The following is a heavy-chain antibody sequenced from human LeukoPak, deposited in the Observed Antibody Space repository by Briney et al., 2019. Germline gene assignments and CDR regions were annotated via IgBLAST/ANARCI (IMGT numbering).Heavy chain of an antibody. Sequence: RPGGSLRLSCAASGFTFSSYGMHWLRQAPGKGLEWRAIISYDGSNKYYADSVKGRFTISRDNSKNTLYLQMNSLRAEDTAVYYCAKGGSGYHLYFDYWGQGTLVTVSS. D-gene: IGHD3-22*01. CDR3: AKGGSGYHLYFDY. V-gene: IGHV3-30*18. CDR1: GFTFSSYG. CDR2: ISYDGSNK. J-gene: IGHJ4*02.